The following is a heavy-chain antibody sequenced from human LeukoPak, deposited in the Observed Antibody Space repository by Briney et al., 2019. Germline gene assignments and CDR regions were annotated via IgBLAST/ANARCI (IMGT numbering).Heavy chain of an antibody. CDR2: ISSSGSTI. CDR1: GFTFSSYE. CDR3: AKGGQQLVIDY. J-gene: IGHJ4*02. D-gene: IGHD6-13*01. V-gene: IGHV3-48*03. Sequence: PGGSLRLSCAASGFTFSSYEMNWVRQAPGKGLEWVSYISSSGSTIYYADSVKGRFTISRDNAKNSLYLQMNSLRAEDTAVYYCAKGGQQLVIDYWGQGTLVTDSS.